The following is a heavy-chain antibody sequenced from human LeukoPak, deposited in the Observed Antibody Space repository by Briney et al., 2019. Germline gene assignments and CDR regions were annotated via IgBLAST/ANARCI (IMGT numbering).Heavy chain of an antibody. J-gene: IGHJ4*02. CDR3: ARGAPTTRIGAGRFDY. V-gene: IGHV1-46*01. CDR1: GYTFTGYY. CDR2: INPSGGST. D-gene: IGHD5-12*01. Sequence: ASVKVSCKASGYTFTGYYMHWVRQAPGQGLEWMGEINPSGGSTSYAQKFQGRITVTRDTYTNTVYMDLSSLRGEDTATYYCARGAPTTRIGAGRFDYWGQGSLLTVAS.